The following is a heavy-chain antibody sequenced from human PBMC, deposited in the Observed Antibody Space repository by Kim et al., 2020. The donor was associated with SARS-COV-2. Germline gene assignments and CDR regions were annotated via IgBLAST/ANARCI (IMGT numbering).Heavy chain of an antibody. CDR3: ARGRRGDSSWYFFYYGMDV. J-gene: IGHJ6*02. Sequence: SETLSLTCAVYGGSFSGYYWSWIRQPPGKGLEWIGEINHSGSTNYNPSLKSRVTISVDTSKNQFSLKLSSVTAADTAVYYCARGRRGDSSWYFFYYGMDVWGQGTTVTVSS. CDR1: GGSFSGYY. V-gene: IGHV4-34*01. CDR2: INHSGST. D-gene: IGHD6-13*01.